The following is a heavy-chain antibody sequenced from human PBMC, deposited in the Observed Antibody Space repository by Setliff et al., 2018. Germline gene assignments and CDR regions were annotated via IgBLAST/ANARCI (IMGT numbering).Heavy chain of an antibody. J-gene: IGHJ3*02. CDR3: TRDFLGATASLDI. Sequence: ASVKVSCKASGFTLTSYPIHWVRQAPGQRLEWMGWINPDNGNRKYSQRFQGIVTMTRDTSASTVFLELSTLRSEDTAVYYCTRDFLGATASLDICAQGTMVTVSS. V-gene: IGHV1-3*01. D-gene: IGHD3-3*01. CDR1: GFTLTSYP. CDR2: INPDNGNR.